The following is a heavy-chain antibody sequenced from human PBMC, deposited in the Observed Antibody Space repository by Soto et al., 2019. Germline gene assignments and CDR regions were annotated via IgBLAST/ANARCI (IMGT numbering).Heavy chain of an antibody. J-gene: IGHJ4*02. D-gene: IGHD5-18*01. CDR3: ARDQGYNYGAYDS. CDR1: GASLSSDDYY. Sequence: TLSLTCTVSGASLSSDDYYWSWIRQPPGKGLEWLGSFYHSGSTYYNPSLKSRIATSVDTSTNEFSLKVSSMTAADTAVYYCARDQGYNYGAYDSWGQGTLVTVS. CDR2: FYHSGST. V-gene: IGHV4-30-4*01.